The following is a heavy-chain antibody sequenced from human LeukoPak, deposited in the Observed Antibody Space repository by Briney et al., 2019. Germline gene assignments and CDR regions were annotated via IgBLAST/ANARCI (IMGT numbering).Heavy chain of an antibody. D-gene: IGHD6-6*01. CDR1: GFTFSSYA. CDR3: ARSSDDALDI. Sequence: GGSLRLSCAASGFTFSSYAMHWVRQAPGKGLEWVAVISYDGSNKYYADSVKGRFTISRDNSKNTLYLQMNSLRAEDTAVYYCARSSDDALDIWGQGTMVTVSS. CDR2: ISYDGSNK. V-gene: IGHV3-30*04. J-gene: IGHJ3*02.